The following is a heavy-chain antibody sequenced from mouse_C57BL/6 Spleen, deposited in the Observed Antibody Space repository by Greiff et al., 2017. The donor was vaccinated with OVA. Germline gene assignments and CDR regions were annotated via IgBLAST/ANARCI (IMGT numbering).Heavy chain of an antibody. CDR2: IDPSDSYT. CDR1: GYTFTSYW. V-gene: IGHV1-50*01. J-gene: IGHJ2*01. D-gene: IGHD2-4*01. CDR3: ARTNYDYDDYFDY. Sequence: QVQLQQPGAELVKPGASVKLSCKASGYTFTSYWMQWVKQRPGQGLEWIGEIDPSDSYTNYNQKFKGKATLTVDTSSSTAYMQLSSLTSEDSAVYYCARTNYDYDDYFDYWGQGTTLTVSS.